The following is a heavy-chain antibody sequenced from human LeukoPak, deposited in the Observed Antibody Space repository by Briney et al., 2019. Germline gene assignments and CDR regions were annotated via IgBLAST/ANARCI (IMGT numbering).Heavy chain of an antibody. CDR2: IYPGDSDT. V-gene: IGHV5-51*03. CDR1: GYSFTSYW. J-gene: IGHJ6*03. CDR3: ARIARPGYYYYYMDV. Sequence: GESLKISCKGSGYSFTSYWIGWVRQMPGKGLEWMGIIYPGDSDTRYSPSFQGQVTISADKSISTAYLQWSSLKASDTAMYYCARIARPGYYYYYMDVWGKGTTVTVSS. D-gene: IGHD6-6*01.